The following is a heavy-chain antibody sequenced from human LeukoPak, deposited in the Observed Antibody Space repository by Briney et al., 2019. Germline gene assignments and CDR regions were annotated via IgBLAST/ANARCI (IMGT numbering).Heavy chain of an antibody. CDR2: IYYLGST. CDR3: ARGSKAAPGTFDY. D-gene: IGHD6-13*01. Sequence: SETLSLTCTVSGGSISSYYWSWIRQPPGKGLEWVGHIYYLGSTNYNPSLKSRVTISIDTSKNYFSLKLNSVIAADTAVYYCARGSKAAPGTFDYWGQGTLVTVSS. CDR1: GGSISSYY. V-gene: IGHV4-59*01. J-gene: IGHJ4*02.